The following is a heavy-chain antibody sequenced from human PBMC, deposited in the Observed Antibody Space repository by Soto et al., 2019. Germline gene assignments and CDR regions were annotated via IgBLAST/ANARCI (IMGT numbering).Heavy chain of an antibody. CDR3: ARAFDYVWGSYRYTGYFDY. Sequence: TSETLSLTCTVSGGSISSDDYYWSWIRQPPGKGLEWIGYIYYSGSTYYNPSLKSRVTISVDTSKNQFSLKLSSVTAADTAVYYCARAFDYVWGSYRYTGYFDYWGQGTLVTVSS. V-gene: IGHV4-30-4*01. CDR1: GGSISSDDYY. CDR2: IYYSGST. D-gene: IGHD3-16*02. J-gene: IGHJ4*02.